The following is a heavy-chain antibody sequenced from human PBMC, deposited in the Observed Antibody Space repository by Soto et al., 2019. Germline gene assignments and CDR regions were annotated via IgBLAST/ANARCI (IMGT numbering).Heavy chain of an antibody. J-gene: IGHJ4*02. CDR2: ISYDGSNK. Sequence: PGGSLRLSCAASGFTFSSYGMHWVRQAPGKGLEWVAVISYDGSNKYYADSVKGRFTISRDNSKNKLYLQMNSLRAEDTAVYYCAKDPGYSSSWYYFDYWGQGTLVTVSS. D-gene: IGHD6-13*01. CDR3: AKDPGYSSSWYYFDY. CDR1: GFTFSSYG. V-gene: IGHV3-30*18.